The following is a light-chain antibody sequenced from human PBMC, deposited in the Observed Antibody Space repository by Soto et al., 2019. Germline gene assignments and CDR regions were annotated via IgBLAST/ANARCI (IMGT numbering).Light chain of an antibody. CDR2: EVS. V-gene: IGLV2-8*01. J-gene: IGLJ3*02. CDR1: SSDVGGYNY. Sequence: QSALTQPASASGSPGQSVTISCTGTSSDVGGYNYVSWYQQHPGKAPKLMIYEVSKRPSGVPDRFSGSKSVNTASLTVSGLQAEDEADYYCISYAGSNNFEVFGGGSKPTV. CDR3: ISYAGSNNFEV.